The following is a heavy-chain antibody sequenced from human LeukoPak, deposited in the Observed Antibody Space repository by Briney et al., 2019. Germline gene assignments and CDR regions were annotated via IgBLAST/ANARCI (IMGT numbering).Heavy chain of an antibody. J-gene: IGHJ6*03. CDR2: ISSSSTTI. CDR1: GFIFSSYR. Sequence: GGSLRLSCAASGFIFSSYRMNWVRQAPGEGLEWLSYISSSSTTIYYADSVKGRFTISRDNAKNSLYLQMNSLKAEDTAVYYCARNRFPITGTTNNYYYMDVWGKGTTVTVSS. V-gene: IGHV3-48*04. D-gene: IGHD1-7*01. CDR3: ARNRFPITGTTNNYYYMDV.